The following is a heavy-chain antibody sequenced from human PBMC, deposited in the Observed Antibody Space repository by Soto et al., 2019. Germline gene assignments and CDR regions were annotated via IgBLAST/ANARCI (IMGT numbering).Heavy chain of an antibody. D-gene: IGHD2-21*02. V-gene: IGHV4-39*07. J-gene: IGHJ6*02. CDR3: ARDLWGYCGTDCYPLDV. Sequence: PSETLSLTCTVSGGSTSSDSYYWGWIRQSPEKGLEWIASISYSGSTYYNLTLKSRVTISVDTSKSQFSLKLNSVTAADTAVYYCARDLWGYCGTDCYPLDVWGQGTTVTVSS. CDR1: GGSTSSDSYY. CDR2: ISYSGST.